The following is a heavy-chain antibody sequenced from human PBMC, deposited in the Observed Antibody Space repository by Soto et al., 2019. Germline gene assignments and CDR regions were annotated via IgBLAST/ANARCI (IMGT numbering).Heavy chain of an antibody. CDR3: ARGRYCTNGVCYAKAPESAFDY. CDR1: GYTFTGYG. V-gene: IGHV1-18*04. J-gene: IGHJ4*02. Sequence: ASVKVSWKAAGYTFTGYGISWVRQAPGQGLEWMGWISAYNGNTNYAQKLQGRVTMTTDTSTSTAYMELRSLRSDDTAVYYCARGRYCTNGVCYAKAPESAFDYWGQGTLVTVSS. D-gene: IGHD2-8*01. CDR2: ISAYNGNT.